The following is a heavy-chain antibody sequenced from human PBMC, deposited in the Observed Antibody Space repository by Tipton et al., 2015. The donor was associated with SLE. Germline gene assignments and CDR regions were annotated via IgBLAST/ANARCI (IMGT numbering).Heavy chain of an antibody. Sequence: TLSLTCTVSGGSISSSSYYGGWIRQPPGKGLEWIGSIYYSGSTHYNPSLKSRVTISVDTSKNQFSRKLSSVTAADTAVYYCARGLRITIFGVVNRFDYWGQGTLVTVSS. CDR2: IYYSGST. CDR1: GGSISSSSYY. D-gene: IGHD3-3*01. V-gene: IGHV4-39*07. CDR3: ARGLRITIFGVVNRFDY. J-gene: IGHJ4*02.